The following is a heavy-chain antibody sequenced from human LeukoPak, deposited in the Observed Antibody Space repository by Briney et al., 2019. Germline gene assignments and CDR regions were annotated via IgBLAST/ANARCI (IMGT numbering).Heavy chain of an antibody. CDR3: ARDYGSWFGDLGWYFDL. J-gene: IGHJ2*01. CDR1: GGSISSGSYY. Sequence: PSETLSLTCTVSGGSISSGSYYWSWIRQPAGKGLEWIGRIDTSGSTNYNPSLKSRVTISVDTSKNQFSLKLSSVTAADTAVYYCARDYGSWFGDLGWYFDLWGRGTLVTVSS. CDR2: IDTSGST. D-gene: IGHD3-10*01. V-gene: IGHV4-61*02.